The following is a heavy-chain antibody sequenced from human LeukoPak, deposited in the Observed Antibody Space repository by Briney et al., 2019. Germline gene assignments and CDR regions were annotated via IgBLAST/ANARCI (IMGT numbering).Heavy chain of an antibody. CDR1: GGSISSGSYY. CDR2: NYTSGST. V-gene: IGHV4-61*02. J-gene: IGHJ6*03. Sequence: PSETLSLTCTVSGGSISSGSYYWSWIRQPAGKGLEWIGRNYTSGSTNYNPSLKSRVTISVDTSKNQFSLKLSSVTAADTTVYYCAREIWGYCSSTSCYHYYYYYYMDVWGKGTTVTVSS. D-gene: IGHD2-2*01. CDR3: AREIWGYCSSTSCYHYYYYYYMDV.